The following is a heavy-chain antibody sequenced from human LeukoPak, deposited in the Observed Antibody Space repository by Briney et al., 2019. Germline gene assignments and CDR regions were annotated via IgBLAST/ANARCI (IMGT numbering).Heavy chain of an antibody. CDR1: GGSISSYY. CDR2: TYYSGST. Sequence: SVTLSLTCTVSGGSISSYYWSWIRQPPGKGLEWIGYTYYSGSTNYNPSLKSRVTISVDTSKNQFSLKLSSVTAADTAVYYCARVPGAILSYYYGMDVWGQGTTVTVSS. J-gene: IGHJ6*02. V-gene: IGHV4-59*01. CDR3: ARVPGAILSYYYGMDV. D-gene: IGHD1-14*01.